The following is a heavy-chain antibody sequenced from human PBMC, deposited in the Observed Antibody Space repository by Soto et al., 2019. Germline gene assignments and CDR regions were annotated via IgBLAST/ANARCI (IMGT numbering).Heavy chain of an antibody. CDR1: GYTFTGYY. V-gene: IGHV1-2*02. J-gene: IGHJ4*02. CDR2: INPNSGGT. CDR3: ARVGDDIWALPTEPSFDY. D-gene: IGHD3-9*01. Sequence: QVQLVQSGAEVKKPGASVKVSCKASGYTFTGYYMHWVRQAPGQGLEWMGWINPNSGGTNYAQKLQGRATMTRNTSISTAYMELRRLRSDDTAVYYCARVGDDIWALPTEPSFDYWGQRTLVTVSS.